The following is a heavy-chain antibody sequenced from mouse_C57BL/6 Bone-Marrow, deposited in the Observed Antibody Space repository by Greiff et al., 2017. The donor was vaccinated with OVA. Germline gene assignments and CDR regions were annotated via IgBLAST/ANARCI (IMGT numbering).Heavy chain of an antibody. Sequence: VHVKQSGAELVRPGASVKLSCTASGFNIKDDYMHWVKQRPEQGLEWIGWIDPENGDTEYASKFQGKATITADTSSNTAYLQLSSLTSEDTAVYYCTTVAVDYYAMDYWGQGTSVTVSS. CDR1: GFNIKDDY. V-gene: IGHV14-4*01. CDR2: IDPENGDT. D-gene: IGHD1-1*02. J-gene: IGHJ4*01. CDR3: TTVAVDYYAMDY.